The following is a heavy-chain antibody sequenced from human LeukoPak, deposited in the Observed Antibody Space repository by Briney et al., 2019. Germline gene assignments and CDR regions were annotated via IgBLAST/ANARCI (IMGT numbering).Heavy chain of an antibody. D-gene: IGHD2-15*01. V-gene: IGHV4-4*07. Sequence: SETLSLTCTVSGGSISSYYWSWIRQPAGKGLEWIGRIYTSGSTNYNPSLKSRVTISVDTSKNQFSLKLSSVTAADTAVYYCARDRPRYCSGGSCYSEPYYYYYMGVWGKGTTVTVSS. CDR2: IYTSGST. J-gene: IGHJ6*03. CDR3: ARDRPRYCSGGSCYSEPYYYYYMGV. CDR1: GGSISSYY.